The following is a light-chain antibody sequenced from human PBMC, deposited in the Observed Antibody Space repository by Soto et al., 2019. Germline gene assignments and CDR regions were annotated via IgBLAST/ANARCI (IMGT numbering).Light chain of an antibody. CDR1: QSVSSN. CDR2: GAS. V-gene: IGKV3-15*01. CDR3: QHYNNWPRT. J-gene: IGKJ1*01. Sequence: EIVMTQSPATLSVSPGERVTLSCRASQSVSSNLAWYQQKPGQAPRLLIYGASTRATGIPARSSGSGSGTEFTLTISSLQSEDFAVYYCQHYNNWPRTFGQGTKVEIK.